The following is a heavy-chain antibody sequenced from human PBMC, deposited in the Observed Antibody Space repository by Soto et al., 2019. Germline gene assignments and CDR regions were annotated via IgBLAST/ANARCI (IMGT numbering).Heavy chain of an antibody. D-gene: IGHD3-10*01. J-gene: IGHJ5*02. CDR1: GSYIDNYS. CDR2: IYRSGTI. Sequence: LSLRCPVSGSYIDNYSCSWIRQSAAKGLEWIGRIYRSGTINYNLSLKSRVTMSGDMSNSQFSLNVRSVTAANTAVYYCVRVVGGSGCFAPWGQGTLVTVS. V-gene: IGHV4-4*07. CDR3: VRVVGGSGCFAP.